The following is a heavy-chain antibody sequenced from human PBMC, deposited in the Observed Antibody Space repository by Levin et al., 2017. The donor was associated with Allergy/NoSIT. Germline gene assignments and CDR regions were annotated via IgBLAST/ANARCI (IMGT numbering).Heavy chain of an antibody. Sequence: GASVKVSCKASGYTLTDNYIHWVRQAPGQGLEWMGRINPNSGGTNYAQKFQGRVTMTRDTSISTAYMELSRLTSDDTAVYYCAKDQGVVAAAGHMDVWGKGTTVTVSS. CDR1: GYTLTDNY. D-gene: IGHD2-15*01. CDR3: AKDQGVVAAAGHMDV. CDR2: INPNSGGT. V-gene: IGHV1-2*06. J-gene: IGHJ6*03.